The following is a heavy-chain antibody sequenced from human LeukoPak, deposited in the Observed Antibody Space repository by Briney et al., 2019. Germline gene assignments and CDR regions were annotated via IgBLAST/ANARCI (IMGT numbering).Heavy chain of an antibody. V-gene: IGHV3-21*01. D-gene: IGHD3-3*01. CDR2: ISSSSSYI. CDR1: GFTFSSYS. Sequence: GGSLRLSCAASGFTFSSYSMNWVRQAPGKGLEWVSSISSSSSYICYADSVKGRFTISRDNAKNSLYLQMNSLRAEDTAVYYCARDVYYDFWSGVDYWGQGTLVTVSS. J-gene: IGHJ4*02. CDR3: ARDVYYDFWSGVDY.